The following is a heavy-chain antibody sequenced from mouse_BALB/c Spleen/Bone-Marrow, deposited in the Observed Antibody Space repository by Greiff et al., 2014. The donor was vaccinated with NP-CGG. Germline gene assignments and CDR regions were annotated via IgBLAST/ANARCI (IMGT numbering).Heavy chain of an antibody. V-gene: IGHV1S81*02. CDR2: INPSNGGT. J-gene: IGHJ3*01. Sequence: LQESGAELVKPGASVKLSCKASGYTFTSYYVYWVKQRPGLGLEWIGEINPSNGGTNFNEKFKSKATLTVDKSSSTAYMQLSSLTSEDSAVYYCTRGFAYWGQGTLVTVSA. CDR3: TRGFAY. CDR1: GYTFTSYY.